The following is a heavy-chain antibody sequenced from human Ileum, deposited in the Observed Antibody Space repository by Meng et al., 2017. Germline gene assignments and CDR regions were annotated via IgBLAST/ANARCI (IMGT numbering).Heavy chain of an antibody. CDR2: ISGSGGST. J-gene: IGHJ4*02. D-gene: IGHD1-1*01. CDR1: EFTFSNYA. CDR3: ARYIGPDY. Sequence: GESLKISCAASEFTFSNYAMSLVRQAPGKGLEWVSAISGSGGSTYYADSVKGRFTISRDNSKNTLYLQMNTLRAEDTAVYYCARYIGPDYWGQGTLVTVSS. V-gene: IGHV3-23*01.